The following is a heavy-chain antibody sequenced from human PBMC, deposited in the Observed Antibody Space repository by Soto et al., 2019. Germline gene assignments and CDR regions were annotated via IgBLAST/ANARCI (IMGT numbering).Heavy chain of an antibody. CDR1: GFTFSTYG. CDR2: IWYDGSNK. D-gene: IGHD2-2*02. CDR3: ARELISGVPAAIAYYYYGMDV. V-gene: IGHV3-33*01. J-gene: IGHJ6*02. Sequence: QVQLVESGGGVVQPGRSLRLSCAASGFTFSTYGMHWVRQAPGKGLEWVAVIWYDGSNKYYADSVKGRFTISRDNSKNTLYLQMNSLRAEDTAVYYCARELISGVPAAIAYYYYGMDVWGQGTTVTVSS.